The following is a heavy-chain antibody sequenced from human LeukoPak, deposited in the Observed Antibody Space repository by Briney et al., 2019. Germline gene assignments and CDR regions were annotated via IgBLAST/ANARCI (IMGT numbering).Heavy chain of an antibody. V-gene: IGHV3-7*05. D-gene: IGHD6-19*01. J-gene: IGHJ4*02. Sequence: PGGSLRASCATSGFTFSSYWMSWVRQAPGKGLEWVANIKQDGGEKNYVDSVKGRFTISRDNAQNSLYLQMSSLRAEDTAVYYCARALRYSSGWFDYWGQGTLVTVSS. CDR2: IKQDGGEK. CDR1: GFTFSSYW. CDR3: ARALRYSSGWFDY.